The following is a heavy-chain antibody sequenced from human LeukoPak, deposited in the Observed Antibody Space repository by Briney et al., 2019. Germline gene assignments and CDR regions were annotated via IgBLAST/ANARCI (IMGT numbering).Heavy chain of an antibody. Sequence: PGRSLRLSCAASGFTFDDYAMHWVRQAPGKGLEWVSGISWNSGNIYYEDSVKGRFTISRDNAKNSLYLQMNSLRAEDTALYYCAKGEGLRYFDWLLYDWGQGIPVTVSS. CDR2: ISWNSGNI. CDR1: GFTFDDYA. D-gene: IGHD3-9*01. V-gene: IGHV3-9*01. CDR3: AKGEGLRYFDWLLYD. J-gene: IGHJ4*02.